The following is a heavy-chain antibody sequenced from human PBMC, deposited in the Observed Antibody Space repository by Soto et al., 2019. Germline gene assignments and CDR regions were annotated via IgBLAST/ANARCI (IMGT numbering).Heavy chain of an antibody. Sequence: AGSLRLSCAASGFSFSSFAMHWVRQAPGKGLEWVAVISYDGGDKNYADSVKGRFTISRDNSSNTLYLQMSSLSPEDTAVYYCSSGRITFGGVIGLFDYWGQGAEVTVSS. CDR2: ISYDGGDK. J-gene: IGHJ4*02. CDR3: SSGRITFGGVIGLFDY. CDR1: GFSFSSFA. V-gene: IGHV3-30-3*01. D-gene: IGHD3-16*02.